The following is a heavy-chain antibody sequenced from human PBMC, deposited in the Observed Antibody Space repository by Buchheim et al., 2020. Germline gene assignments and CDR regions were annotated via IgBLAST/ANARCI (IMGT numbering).Heavy chain of an antibody. CDR1: GFTFSSYG. CDR2: ISYDGSNK. CDR3: AKDLWMGSSWYYFDY. J-gene: IGHJ4*02. D-gene: IGHD6-13*01. Sequence: QVQLVESGGGVVQPGRSLRLSCAASGFTFSSYGMHWVRQAPGKGLEWVAVISYDGSNKYYADSVKGRFTISRDNSKNTLYLQMNSLRAEDTAVYYCAKDLWMGSSWYYFDYWGQGTL. V-gene: IGHV3-30*18.